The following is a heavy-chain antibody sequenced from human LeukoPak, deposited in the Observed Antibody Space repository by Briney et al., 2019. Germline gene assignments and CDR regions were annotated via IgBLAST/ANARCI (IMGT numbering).Heavy chain of an antibody. CDR2: IKSKTDGGTT. V-gene: IGHV3-15*01. D-gene: IGHD3-3*01. CDR3: AKDYESSYKAYYDFWSGYSVGFWFDP. CDR1: GFTFSNAW. J-gene: IGHJ5*02. Sequence: GGSLRLSCAASGFTFSNAWMSWVRQAPGKGLEWVGRIKSKTDGGTTDYAAPVKGRFTISRDDSKNTLYLQMNSLRAEDTAVYYCAKDYESSYKAYYDFWSGYSVGFWFDPWGQGTLVTVSS.